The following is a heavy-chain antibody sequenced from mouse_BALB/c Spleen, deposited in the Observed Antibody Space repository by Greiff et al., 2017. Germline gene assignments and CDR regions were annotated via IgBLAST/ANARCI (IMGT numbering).Heavy chain of an antibody. D-gene: IGHD1-1*01. CDR3: ASTTVVAGGAMDY. CDR2: IYPGDGST. CDR1: GYTFTSYY. J-gene: IGHJ4*01. V-gene: IGHV1S56*01. Sequence: VKLQESGPELVKPGASVKMSCKASGYTFTSYYIHWVKQRPGQGLEWIGWIYPGDGSTKYNEKFKGKTTLTADKSSSTAYMLLSSLTSEDSAIYFCASTTVVAGGAMDYWGQGTSVTVSS.